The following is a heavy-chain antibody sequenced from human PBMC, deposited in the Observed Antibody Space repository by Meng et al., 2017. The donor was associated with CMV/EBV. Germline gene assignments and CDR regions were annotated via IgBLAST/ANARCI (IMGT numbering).Heavy chain of an antibody. Sequence: GGSLRLSCAASGFTFSSYWMSWVRQAPGKGLEWVAVISYDGSNKYYADSVKGRFTISRDNSKNTLYLQMNSLRAEDTAVYYCARDLGYCSGGSCSPRRSWFDPWGQGTLVTVSS. J-gene: IGHJ5*02. D-gene: IGHD2-15*01. V-gene: IGHV3-30-3*01. CDR2: ISYDGSNK. CDR3: ARDLGYCSGGSCSPRRSWFDP. CDR1: GFTFSSYW.